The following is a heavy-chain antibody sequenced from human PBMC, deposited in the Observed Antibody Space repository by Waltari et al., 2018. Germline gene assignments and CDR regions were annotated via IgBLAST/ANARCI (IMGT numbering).Heavy chain of an antibody. Sequence: EVQLVESGGGLVQPGGSLRVPCEASGFTFSSYWVHWVGQAPGKGLVWVSRISSNENTTTYADSVKGRFTISRDNAKNTLYLQMNSLRAEDTAVYYCARVEYSYGPYCFDSWGQGTPVTVSS. J-gene: IGHJ4*02. CDR1: GFTFSSYW. CDR3: ARVEYSYGPYCFDS. D-gene: IGHD5-18*01. V-gene: IGHV3-74*01. CDR2: ISSNENTT.